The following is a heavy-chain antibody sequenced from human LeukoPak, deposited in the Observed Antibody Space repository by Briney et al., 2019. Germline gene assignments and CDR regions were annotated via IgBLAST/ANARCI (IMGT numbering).Heavy chain of an antibody. D-gene: IGHD3-16*02. CDR3: AKDLHDYVWGSYRSGLGAFDI. CDR2: VSGSGGST. Sequence: GGSLRLSCAASGFTFSSYAMSWVRQAPGKGLEWVSAVSGSGGSTYYADSMKGRFTISRDNSKNTLYLQMNSLRAEDTAVYYCAKDLHDYVWGSYRSGLGAFDIWGQGTMVTVSS. CDR1: GFTFSSYA. J-gene: IGHJ3*02. V-gene: IGHV3-23*01.